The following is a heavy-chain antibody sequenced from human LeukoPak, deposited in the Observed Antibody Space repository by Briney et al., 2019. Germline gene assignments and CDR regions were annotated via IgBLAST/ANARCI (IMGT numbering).Heavy chain of an antibody. CDR3: AKSSLTGYYFCPFDY. J-gene: IGHJ4*02. CDR1: GFTFSIYA. D-gene: IGHD3-9*01. V-gene: IGHV3-23*01. Sequence: PGGSLGLSCSASGFTFSIYAMIWVPPAPGKGLECVSAISCSSGGTYYADSVKGRFTISRDNSKNTLYLQMTSLRAEAPAVYYCAKSSLTGYYFCPFDYWGQGTLVTVSS. CDR2: ISCSSGGT.